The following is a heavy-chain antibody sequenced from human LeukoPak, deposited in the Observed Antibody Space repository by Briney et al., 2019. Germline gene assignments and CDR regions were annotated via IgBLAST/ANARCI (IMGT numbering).Heavy chain of an antibody. CDR2: INHSGST. J-gene: IGHJ4*02. D-gene: IGHD3-10*01. CDR1: GGSFSGYY. CDR3: ARRFRGNPDY. Sequence: SETLSLTCAVYGGSFSGYYWSWIRQPPGKGLEWIGEINHSGSTNYNPSLKSRVTISVDTSKNQFSLKLSSVTAADTAVYYCARRFRGNPDYWGQGTLVTVSS. V-gene: IGHV4-34*01.